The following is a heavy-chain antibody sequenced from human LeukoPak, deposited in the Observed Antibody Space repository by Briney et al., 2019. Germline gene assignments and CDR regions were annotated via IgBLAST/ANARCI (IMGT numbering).Heavy chain of an antibody. V-gene: IGHV3-23*01. Sequence: GGSLRLSCAASGFTFSSYAMSWVRQAPGKGLEWVSAISGSGGSTYYADSVKGRFTISRDNSKNTLYLQMNSLRAEDTAVYYCAKASRSSSGWYGLDYWGQGTLVTVSS. CDR3: AKASRSSSGWYGLDY. J-gene: IGHJ4*02. CDR2: ISGSGGST. D-gene: IGHD6-19*01. CDR1: GFTFSSYA.